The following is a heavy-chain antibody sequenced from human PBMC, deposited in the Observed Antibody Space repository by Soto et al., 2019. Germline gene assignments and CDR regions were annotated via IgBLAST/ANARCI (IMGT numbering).Heavy chain of an antibody. CDR1: GFTFLIYA. J-gene: IGHJ3*02. CDR2: ISSNGGST. CDR3: VKDIMTGLGSGILIAFDI. V-gene: IGHV3-64D*06. Sequence: GGSLRLSCSASGFTFLIYAMHWVRQAPGKGLEYVSAISSNGGSTYYADSVKGRFTISRDNSKNTLYLQMSSLRAEDTAVYYCVKDIMTGLGSGILIAFDIWGQGTMVTVSS. D-gene: IGHD6-19*01.